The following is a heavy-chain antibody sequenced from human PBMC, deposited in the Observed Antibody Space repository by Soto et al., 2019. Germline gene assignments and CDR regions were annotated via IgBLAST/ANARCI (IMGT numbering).Heavy chain of an antibody. J-gene: IGHJ3*02. V-gene: IGHV3-64*04. D-gene: IGHD3-22*01. CDR1: GFTFSTYT. Sequence: GGSLRLSCSASGFTFSTYTMHWVRQAPGKGLQYVSTISSNGVSTYYADSVKGRFTISRDNSKNTLYLQMNSLRAEDTAVYYCARDSQTGYYDSSEKRYAFDIWGQGTMVTV. CDR2: ISSNGVST. CDR3: ARDSQTGYYDSSEKRYAFDI.